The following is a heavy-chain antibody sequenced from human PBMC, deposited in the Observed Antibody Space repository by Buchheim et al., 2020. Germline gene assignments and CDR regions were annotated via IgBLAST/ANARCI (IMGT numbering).Heavy chain of an antibody. D-gene: IGHD3-22*01. CDR2: INQDGSEK. CDR3: ARYDSGGYPYYYYYGMDV. CDR1: GFTFSNYW. Sequence: EVQLVESGGGLVQPGGSLRLSCAASGFTFSNYWMSWVRQAPGKGLEWVANINQDGSEKYYVDSVKGRFTISRDNAGNSMYLQMNGLRADDTAVYYCARYDSGGYPYYYYYGMDVWGQGT. J-gene: IGHJ6*02. V-gene: IGHV3-7*01.